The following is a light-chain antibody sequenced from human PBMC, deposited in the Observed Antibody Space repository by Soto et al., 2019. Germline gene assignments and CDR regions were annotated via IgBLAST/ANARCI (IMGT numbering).Light chain of an antibody. CDR1: QSISSY. J-gene: IGKJ5*01. CDR3: QQSYSTPRT. Sequence: DIQMTQSPSSLSASVGDRVTITCRASQSISSYLNWYPQKPGKAPKLLIYAASSLQSGVPSRFSGSGSGTDFTLTISSLQPEDFATYYCQQSYSTPRTFGQGTRPEI. CDR2: AAS. V-gene: IGKV1-39*01.